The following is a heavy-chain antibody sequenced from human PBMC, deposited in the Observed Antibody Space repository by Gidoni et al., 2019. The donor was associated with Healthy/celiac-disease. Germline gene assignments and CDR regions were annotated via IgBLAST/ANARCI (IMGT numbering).Heavy chain of an antibody. CDR1: GFTFGSYA. CDR3: VKDEGAGIVGATVY. J-gene: IGHJ4*02. D-gene: IGHD1-26*01. V-gene: IGHV3-64D*06. Sequence: EVQLVESGGGLVQPGGSLRLSCSASGFTFGSYAMHWVRQAPGKGLEYVAAISSNGGSTYYADSVKGRFTISRDNSKNTLYLQMSSLRAEDTAVYYCVKDEGAGIVGATVYWGQGTLVTVSS. CDR2: ISSNGGST.